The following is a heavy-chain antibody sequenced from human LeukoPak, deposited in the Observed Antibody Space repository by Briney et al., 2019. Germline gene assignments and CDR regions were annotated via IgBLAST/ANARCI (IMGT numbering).Heavy chain of an antibody. CDR1: GGSISSYY. CDR2: IYYSGST. CDR3: ARVTKKYYGAPPDWFDP. Sequence: SETLSLTCTVSGGSISSYYWSWIRQPPGKGLEWIGYIYYSGSTNYNPSLKSRVTISVDTSKNQFSLKLSSVTAADTAVYYCARVTKKYYGAPPDWFDPWGQGTLVTVSS. V-gene: IGHV4-59*08. D-gene: IGHD4/OR15-4a*01. J-gene: IGHJ5*02.